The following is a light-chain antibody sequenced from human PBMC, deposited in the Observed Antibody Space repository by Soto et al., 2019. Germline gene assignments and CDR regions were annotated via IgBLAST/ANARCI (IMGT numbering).Light chain of an antibody. Sequence: QSVLTQPASVSGPPGQAITISCTGTSSDFGSYNLVSWYQQHPGKAPKLMIYEDSKRPSGVSNRFSCSKSGNTASLTISGLQAEDDADYYCCSYAGSSTYVFGTGTKVTVL. CDR3: CSYAGSSTYV. CDR2: EDS. J-gene: IGLJ1*01. CDR1: SSDFGSYNL. V-gene: IGLV2-23*01.